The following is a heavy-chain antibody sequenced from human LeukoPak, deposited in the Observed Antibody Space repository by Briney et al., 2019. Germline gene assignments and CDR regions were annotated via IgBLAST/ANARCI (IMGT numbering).Heavy chain of an antibody. D-gene: IGHD3-10*01. J-gene: IGHJ4*02. Sequence: SETLSLTCTVSGGSIRSFYWSWFRQPPGKGLEWIGYIYSSGSTNYNPSLRSRVTISVDMSKNQFSLKLSSVTAADTAVYYCARKDGYYGSENDYWSQGTLVIVSS. CDR3: ARKDGYYGSENDY. CDR1: GGSIRSFY. CDR2: IYSSGST. V-gene: IGHV4-4*09.